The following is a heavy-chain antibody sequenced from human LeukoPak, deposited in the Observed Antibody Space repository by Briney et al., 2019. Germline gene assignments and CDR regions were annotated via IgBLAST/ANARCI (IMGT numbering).Heavy chain of an antibody. D-gene: IGHD2-2*01. J-gene: IGHJ5*02. CDR2: INPSGGST. V-gene: IGHV1-46*01. CDR3: ARDGRYCSSTSCYGRGDWFDP. Sequence: ASVKVSCKASGYTFTSYYMHWVRQAPGQGLEWMGIINPSGGSTSYAQKLQGRATMTRDMSTSTVYMELSSLRSEDTAVYYCARDGRYCSSTSCYGRGDWFDPWGQGTLVTVFS. CDR1: GYTFTSYY.